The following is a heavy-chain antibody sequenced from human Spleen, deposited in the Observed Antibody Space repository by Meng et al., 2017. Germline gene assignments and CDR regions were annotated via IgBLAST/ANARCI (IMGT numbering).Heavy chain of an antibody. Sequence: GSLRLSCSVYGVSLSGYYWSWIRQPPGKGLEWIGEINHSGSSANYNPSLKSRVTISTDTSKNQFSLKLSSVTAADTAMYYCARISGWSEYWGQGTLVTVSS. D-gene: IGHD6-19*01. J-gene: IGHJ4*02. CDR3: ARISGWSEY. CDR1: GVSLSGYY. V-gene: IGHV4-34*01. CDR2: INHSGSSA.